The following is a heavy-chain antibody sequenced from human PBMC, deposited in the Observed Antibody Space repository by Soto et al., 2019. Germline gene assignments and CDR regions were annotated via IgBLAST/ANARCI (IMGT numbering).Heavy chain of an antibody. CDR2: IYSGGST. Sequence: EVQLVESGGGLVQPGGSLRLSCAASGFTVSSNYMSWVRQAPGKGLEWVSVIYSGGSTYYADSVKGRFTISRHNSKNTLYLQMNSLRAEDTAVYYCARVGSSGWYFWFDPWGQGTLVTVSS. D-gene: IGHD6-19*01. V-gene: IGHV3-53*04. J-gene: IGHJ5*02. CDR1: GFTVSSNY. CDR3: ARVGSSGWYFWFDP.